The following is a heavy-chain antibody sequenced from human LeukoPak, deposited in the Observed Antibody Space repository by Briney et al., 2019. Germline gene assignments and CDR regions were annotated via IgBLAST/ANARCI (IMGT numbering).Heavy chain of an antibody. D-gene: IGHD1-26*01. Sequence: GGSLRLSCAASGFTFSSYGMHWVRQAPGKGLEWVAFIRYDGSNKYYADSVEGRFTISRDNSKNTLYLQMNSLRAEDTAVYYCAKDPTDSGSPFDYWGQGTLVTVSS. J-gene: IGHJ4*02. CDR2: IRYDGSNK. CDR3: AKDPTDSGSPFDY. V-gene: IGHV3-30*02. CDR1: GFTFSSYG.